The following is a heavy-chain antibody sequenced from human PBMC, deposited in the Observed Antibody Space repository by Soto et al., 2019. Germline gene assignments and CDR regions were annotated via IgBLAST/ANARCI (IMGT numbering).Heavy chain of an antibody. V-gene: IGHV4-31*03. CDR3: APSAPYSSPFRWFDP. CDR2: IYYSGST. CDR1: GGSISSGGYY. Sequence: PSETLSLTYTVSGGSISSGGYYWSWIRQHPGKGLEWIGYIYYSGSTYYNPSLKSRVTISVDTSKNQFSLKLSSVTAADTAVYYCAPSAPYSSPFRWFDPWGQGHCVTVSS. J-gene: IGHJ5*02. D-gene: IGHD6-13*01.